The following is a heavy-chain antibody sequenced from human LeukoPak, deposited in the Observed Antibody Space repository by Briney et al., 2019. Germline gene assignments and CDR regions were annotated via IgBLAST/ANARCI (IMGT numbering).Heavy chain of an antibody. CDR2: INPSGGST. CDR3: EIDGADGYNYSFDY. J-gene: IGHJ4*02. CDR1: GYTFTSYY. D-gene: IGHD5-24*01. V-gene: IGHV1-46*01. Sequence: AAVKVSRMASGYTFTSYYMHWVRQTPRQGLEWMGIINPSGGSTSYAQKFQGRVTMTRDTSTSTVYMELSSMRSEDTGVYYCEIDGADGYNYSFDYWGQGTLVSVSS.